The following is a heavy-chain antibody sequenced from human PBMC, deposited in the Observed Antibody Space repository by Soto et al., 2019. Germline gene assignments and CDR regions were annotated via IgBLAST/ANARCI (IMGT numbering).Heavy chain of an antibody. CDR2: IYHSGST. D-gene: IGHD3-3*01. CDR1: GGSISSSNW. J-gene: IGHJ6*02. CDR3: ARDPSYDCWSGYYIGGMDV. Sequence: PSETLSLTCAVSGGSISSSNWWSWVRQPPGKGLEWIGEIYHSGSTNYNPSLKSRVTISVDKSKNQFSLKLSSVTAADTAVYYCARDPSYDCWSGYYIGGMDVWGPGTTVTVAS. V-gene: IGHV4-4*02.